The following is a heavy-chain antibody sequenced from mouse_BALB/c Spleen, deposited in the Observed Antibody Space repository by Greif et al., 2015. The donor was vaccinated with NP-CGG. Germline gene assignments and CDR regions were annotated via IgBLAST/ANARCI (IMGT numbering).Heavy chain of an antibody. CDR2: ISDGGSYT. CDR3: ARGGYGNDYAMDY. V-gene: IGHV5-4*02. Sequence: VMLVESGGGLVKPGGSLKLSCAASGFTFSDYYMYWVRQTPEKRLEWVATISDGGSYTYYPDSVKGRFTISRDNAKNNLYLQMSSLKSEDTAMYYCARGGYGNDYAMDYWGQGTSVTVSS. CDR1: GFTFSDYY. J-gene: IGHJ4*01. D-gene: IGHD2-10*02.